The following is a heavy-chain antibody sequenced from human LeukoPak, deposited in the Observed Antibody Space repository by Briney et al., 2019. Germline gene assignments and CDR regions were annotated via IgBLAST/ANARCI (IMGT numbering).Heavy chain of an antibody. CDR3: ARGGQGDGYSADEAFDI. V-gene: IGHV6-1*01. Sequence: SQTLSLTCAISGDSVSSNSAAWNWIRQSPSTGLEWLGSTYYRSKWYNDYAGSVKSRITINPDTSKNQFSLQVNSVTPEDTAVYYCARGGQGDGYSADEAFDIWGQGTMVTVSS. D-gene: IGHD5-24*01. CDR2: TYYRSKWYN. J-gene: IGHJ3*02. CDR1: GDSVSSNSAA.